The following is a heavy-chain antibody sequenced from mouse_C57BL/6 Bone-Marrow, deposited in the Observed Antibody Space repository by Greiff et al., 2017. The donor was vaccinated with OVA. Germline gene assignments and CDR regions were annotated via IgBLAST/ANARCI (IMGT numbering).Heavy chain of an antibody. J-gene: IGHJ2*01. CDR2: IYPRDGST. CDR1: GYTFTDHT. V-gene: IGHV1-78*01. CDR3: ASTFRYYYGSSSFDY. Sequence: QVQLKQSDAELVKPGASVKISCKVSGYTFTDHTIHWMKQRPEQGLEWIGYIYPRDGSTKYNEKFKGKATLTADKSSSTAYMQLNSLTSEDSAVYFCASTFRYYYGSSSFDYWGQGTTLTVSS. D-gene: IGHD1-1*01.